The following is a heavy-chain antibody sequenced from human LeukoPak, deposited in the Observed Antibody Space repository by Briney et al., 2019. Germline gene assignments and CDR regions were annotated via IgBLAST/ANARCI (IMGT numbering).Heavy chain of an antibody. D-gene: IGHD3-22*01. CDR1: GFTFSSYS. Sequence: PGGSLRLSCAASGFTFSSYSMNWVRQAPGKGLEWVSYISSSSSTIYYADSVKGRFTISRDNAKNSLYLQMNSLRAEDTAAYYCASTWGHYYDSSGYYALSFDYWGQGTLVTVSS. V-gene: IGHV3-48*01. J-gene: IGHJ4*02. CDR3: ASTWGHYYDSSGYYALSFDY. CDR2: ISSSSSTI.